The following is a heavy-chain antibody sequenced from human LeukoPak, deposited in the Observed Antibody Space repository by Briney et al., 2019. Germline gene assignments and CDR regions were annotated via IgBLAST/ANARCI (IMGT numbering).Heavy chain of an antibody. CDR2: IYHSGST. V-gene: IGHV4-38-2*02. D-gene: IGHD2-15*01. CDR3: ARQVVVACYGY. J-gene: IGHJ4*02. CDR1: GGSINYNY. Sequence: PSETLSLTCTVSGGSINYNYWSWIRQPAGKGLEWIGSIYHSGSTYYNPSLKSRVTISVDTSKNQFSLKLSSVTAADTAVYYCARQVVVACYGYWGQGTLVTVSS.